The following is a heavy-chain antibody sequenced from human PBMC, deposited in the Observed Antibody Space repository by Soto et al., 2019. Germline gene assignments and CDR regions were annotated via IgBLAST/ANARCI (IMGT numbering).Heavy chain of an antibody. CDR3: ARDKERAQLAGDYNYIPDV. V-gene: IGHV1-69*05. Sequence: QVQVVQSGAEVKKPGSSVKVSCKTSGGTFSTSAISWVRQAPGQGLEWMGWIMPIFRTADYAQKFQGRLSITTDESGSTAYSEVRSLTTEHTCVYFGARDKERAQLAGDYNYIPDVWGQGATVSV. CDR2: IMPIFRTA. CDR1: GGTFSTSA. D-gene: IGHD4-17*01. J-gene: IGHJ6*02.